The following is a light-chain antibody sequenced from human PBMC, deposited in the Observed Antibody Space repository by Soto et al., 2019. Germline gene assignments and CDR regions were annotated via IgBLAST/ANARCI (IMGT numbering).Light chain of an antibody. CDR1: QSIRTY. CDR3: QLSDSSFT. CDR2: AAS. J-gene: IGKJ5*01. V-gene: IGKV1-39*01. Sequence: DIQMTQSPSSLSASVGGRVTITCRASQSIRTYLNWYQQKPGKAPKLLIYAASSLQSGVPSRFSGSGSGTDFTLTISSLQPDDFATYYCQLSDSSFTFGQGTRLENK.